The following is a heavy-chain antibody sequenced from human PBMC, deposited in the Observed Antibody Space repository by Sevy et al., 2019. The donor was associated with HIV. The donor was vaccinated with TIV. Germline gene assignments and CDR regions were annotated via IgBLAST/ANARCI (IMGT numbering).Heavy chain of an antibody. CDR3: ARDMGWVTTDWDFDL. V-gene: IGHV3-30-3*01. CDR1: GFTFSSYA. CDR2: ISYDGSNK. Sequence: GGSLRLSCAASGFTFSSYAMHWVRQAPGKGLEWVAVISYDGSNKYYADSVKGRLTISRDNSRKTLYLQMNSLRAEDTAVYYCARDMGWVTTDWDFDLWGRGTLVTVSS. D-gene: IGHD4-17*01. J-gene: IGHJ2*01.